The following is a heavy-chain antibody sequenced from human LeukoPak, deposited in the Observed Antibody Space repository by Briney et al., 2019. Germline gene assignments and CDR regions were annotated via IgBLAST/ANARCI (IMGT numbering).Heavy chain of an antibody. CDR1: GGSISSYY. D-gene: IGHD4-17*01. CDR2: IYYSGRT. J-gene: IGHJ4*02. V-gene: IGHV4-59*01. CDR3: ARGGPPTVTGFDY. Sequence: SETLSLTCTVSGGSISSYYWSWFRQPPGKGLEWIGYIYYSGRTNYNPSLKSRVTMSVDTSKNQFSLKLSSVTAADTAVYYCARGGPPTVTGFDYWGQGTLVTVSS.